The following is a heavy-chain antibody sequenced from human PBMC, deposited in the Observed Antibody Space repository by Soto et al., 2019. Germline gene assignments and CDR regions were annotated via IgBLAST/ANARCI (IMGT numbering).Heavy chain of an antibody. Sequence: GGSLRLSCSASGFTFDDYAMHWVRQAPGKGLEWVSGISWNSGSIGYADSVKGRFTISRDNAKNSLYLQMNSLRAEDTALYYCAKGYSIGGFTKFTVDYWGQGTLVTVYS. CDR1: GFTFDDYA. D-gene: IGHD2-15*01. CDR2: ISWNSGSI. J-gene: IGHJ4*02. CDR3: AKGYSIGGFTKFTVDY. V-gene: IGHV3-9*01.